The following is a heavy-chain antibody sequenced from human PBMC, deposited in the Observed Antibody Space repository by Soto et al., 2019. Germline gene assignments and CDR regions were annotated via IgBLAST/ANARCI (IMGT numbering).Heavy chain of an antibody. J-gene: IGHJ6*02. CDR2: LSDSGST. V-gene: IGHV4-59*01. CDR3: ARKEYGDGLDV. CDR1: GGSISGYF. Sequence: PSETLSLTCTGSGGSISGYFWSWIRQPPGKGLECIGYLSDSGSTDYTPSLNSRVTISVDTSKNQFSLQLSSVTAADTAVYYCARKEYGDGLDVWGQGTTVTVSS. D-gene: IGHD2-2*01.